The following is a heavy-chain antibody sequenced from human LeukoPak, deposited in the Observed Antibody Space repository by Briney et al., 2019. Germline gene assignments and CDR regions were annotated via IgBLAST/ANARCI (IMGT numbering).Heavy chain of an antibody. J-gene: IGHJ4*02. CDR1: GFTFSSYE. CDR2: ISSSNRTI. Sequence: GGSLRLSCAASGFTFSSYEMNWVRQTPGKGLEWVSYISSSNRTIYYADSAKGRFTISRDNAKNSLYLQMNSLRAEDTAVYYCARDFHVRNYDIGGYSYWGQGTLVTVSS. V-gene: IGHV3-48*01. CDR3: ARDFHVRNYDIGGYSY. D-gene: IGHD3-22*01.